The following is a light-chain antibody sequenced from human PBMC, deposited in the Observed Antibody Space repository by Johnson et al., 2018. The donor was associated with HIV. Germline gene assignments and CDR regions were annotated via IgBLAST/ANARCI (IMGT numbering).Light chain of an antibody. Sequence: QSVLTQSPSVSAAPGQKVTISCSGSSSNIGNNYVSWYQQLPGTAPKVLIYDNNKRPSGIPDRFSGSKSGTSATLGITGLQTGDEADYYCGTWDSSLSAGVFGTGTKVTVL. CDR3: GTWDSSLSAGV. V-gene: IGLV1-51*01. CDR2: DNN. J-gene: IGLJ1*01. CDR1: SSNIGNNY.